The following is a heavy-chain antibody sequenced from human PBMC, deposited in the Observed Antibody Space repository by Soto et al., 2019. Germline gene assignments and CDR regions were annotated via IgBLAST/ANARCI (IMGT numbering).Heavy chain of an antibody. V-gene: IGHV3-48*03. CDR1: GFTFSSYE. Sequence: ESGGDLVQPGGSLRLSCAASGFTFSSYEMNWVRQAPGKGLEWVSYISSSGRTISYADSVKGRFTISRDNAKNSLYLQMHSLRADDTAVYYCARGGTVDYWGQGTLVTVSS. J-gene: IGHJ4*02. D-gene: IGHD2-15*01. CDR2: ISSSGRTI. CDR3: ARGGTVDY.